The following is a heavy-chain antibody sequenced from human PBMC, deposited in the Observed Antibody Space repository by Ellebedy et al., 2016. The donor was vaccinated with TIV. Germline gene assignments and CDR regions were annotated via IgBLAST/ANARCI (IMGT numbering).Heavy chain of an antibody. Sequence: GESLKISXAASGFTFSSYAMHWVRQAPGKGLEWVAVISYDGSNKYYADSVKGRFTISRDNSKNTLYLQMNSLRAEDTAVYYCAKNPAILEWLPPIGDYWGQGTLVTVSS. CDR3: AKNPAILEWLPPIGDY. CDR2: ISYDGSNK. V-gene: IGHV3-30-3*02. CDR1: GFTFSSYA. J-gene: IGHJ4*02. D-gene: IGHD3-3*01.